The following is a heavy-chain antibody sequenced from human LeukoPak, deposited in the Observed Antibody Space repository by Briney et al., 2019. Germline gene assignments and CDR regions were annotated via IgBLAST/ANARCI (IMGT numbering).Heavy chain of an antibody. CDR1: GGSISSSS. CDR2: ISSSSSYI. V-gene: IGHV3-21*01. D-gene: IGHD3-10*01. J-gene: IGHJ5*02. CDR3: ASTRGYYAFDP. Sequence: ETLSLTCTVSGGSISSSSYYWGWIRQPPGKGLEWVSAISSSSSYIYYADSVKGRFTISRDNAKNSLYLQMNSLRAEDTAVYYCASTRGYYAFDPWGQGTLVTVSS.